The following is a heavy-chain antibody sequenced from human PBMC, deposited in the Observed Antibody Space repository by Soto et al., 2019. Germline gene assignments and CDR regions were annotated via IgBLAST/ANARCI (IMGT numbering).Heavy chain of an antibody. D-gene: IGHD2-21*02. Sequence: PSETLCLTCTVSGGSIRSYYWSWIRQPPGKGLEWIGYMYNTGSTIYNPSLKSRVTISVDTSKNQFSLKLNSVTAADTAVYYCARDLWGYCGTDCYPLDVWGQGTTVTVSS. CDR3: ARDLWGYCGTDCYPLDV. CDR1: GGSIRSYY. J-gene: IGHJ6*02. V-gene: IGHV4-59*01. CDR2: MYNTGST.